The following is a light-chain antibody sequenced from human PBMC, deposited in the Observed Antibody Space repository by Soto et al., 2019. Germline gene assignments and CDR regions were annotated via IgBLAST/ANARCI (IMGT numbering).Light chain of an antibody. CDR2: EVS. V-gene: IGLV2-18*01. Sequence: QSALTQPPSVSGAPGQSVSLSCSGTNIDVGLYDRVAWYRQIPGTAPIFLICEVSHRRVEVPDRCSGSKSANAASRTISRLQPDDEADYCCSLYTNSNTWVFGGGTKLTVL. CDR3: SLYTNSNTWV. CDR1: NIDVGLYDR. J-gene: IGLJ3*02.